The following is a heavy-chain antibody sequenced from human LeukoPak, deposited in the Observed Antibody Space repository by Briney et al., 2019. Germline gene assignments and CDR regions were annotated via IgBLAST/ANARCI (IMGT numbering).Heavy chain of an antibody. Sequence: GGSLRLSCSASGFTFSSYAMSWVRQAPGKWLEWVSAISGSGGSTYYADSVKGRFTISRDNSKNTLYLQMNSLRAEDTAVYYCARGPHDYYDSSVSYWGQGTLVTVSS. D-gene: IGHD3-22*01. CDR1: GFTFSSYA. CDR3: ARGPHDYYDSSVSY. CDR2: ISGSGGST. V-gene: IGHV3-23*01. J-gene: IGHJ4*02.